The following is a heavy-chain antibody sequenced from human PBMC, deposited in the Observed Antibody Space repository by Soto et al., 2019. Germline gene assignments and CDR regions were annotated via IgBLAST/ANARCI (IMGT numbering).Heavy chain of an antibody. D-gene: IGHD3-10*01. J-gene: IGHJ6*02. V-gene: IGHV4-61*01. CDR2: MYKTGET. CDR1: GGSVSTGMKY. Sequence: SETLSLTCTVSGGSVSTGMKYWGWVRQPPGKALEFIGYMYKTGETLLNSSLKSRVTLSMETSKNQFSLTLSSVTAADTAVYFCMKAHESGDFLGMSVWGPGTTVTVYS. CDR3: MKAHESGDFLGMSV.